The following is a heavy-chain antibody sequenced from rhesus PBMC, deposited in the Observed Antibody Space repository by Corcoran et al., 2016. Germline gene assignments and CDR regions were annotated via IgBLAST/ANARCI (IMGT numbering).Heavy chain of an antibody. Sequence: EVQLVETGGGLVQPGGSLKLSCAASGFTFSNSCMSWVRQAPGKGLEWVARNKRKADGETADYATSVKGRFTNSRDESKNTLYLQMNSLKTEDTAVYYCTTVGTVTFFDYWGQGVLVTVSS. D-gene: IGHD4-23*01. J-gene: IGHJ4*01. CDR2: NKRKADGETA. CDR3: TTVGTVTFFDY. CDR1: GFTFSNSC. V-gene: IGHV3-30*02.